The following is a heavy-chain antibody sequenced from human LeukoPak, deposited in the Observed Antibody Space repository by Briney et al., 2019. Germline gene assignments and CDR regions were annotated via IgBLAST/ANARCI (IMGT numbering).Heavy chain of an antibody. D-gene: IGHD3-22*01. J-gene: IGHJ5*02. CDR1: GGSISSSSYY. V-gene: IGHV4-61*01. CDR2: IYYIGST. CDR3: ARYLGYSDSSGYLPNWFDP. Sequence: SETLSLTCTVSGGSISSSSYYWSWIRQPPGKGLGWIGYIYYIGSTNYNPSLKSRVTISVVTSKNQVSLKLSSVTAADTAVYYCARYLGYSDSSGYLPNWFDPWGQGTLVTVSS.